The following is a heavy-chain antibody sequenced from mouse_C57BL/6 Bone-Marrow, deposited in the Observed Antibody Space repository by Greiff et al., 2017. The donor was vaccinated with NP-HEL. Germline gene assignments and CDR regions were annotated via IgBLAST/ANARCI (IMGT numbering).Heavy chain of an antibody. CDR3: ARERRSYPYYAMDY. CDR2: INYDGSST. D-gene: IGHD2-10*01. Sequence: EVQRVESEGGLVQPGSSMKLSCTASGFTFSDYYMAWVRQVPEKGLEWVANINYDGSSTYYLDSLKSRFIISRDNAKNILYLQMSSLKSEDTATYYCARERRSYPYYAMDYWGQGTSVTVSS. J-gene: IGHJ4*01. CDR1: GFTFSDYY. V-gene: IGHV5-16*01.